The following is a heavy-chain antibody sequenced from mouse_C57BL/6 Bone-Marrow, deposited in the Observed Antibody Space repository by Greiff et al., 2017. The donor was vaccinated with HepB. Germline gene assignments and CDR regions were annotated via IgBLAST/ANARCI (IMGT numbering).Heavy chain of an antibody. J-gene: IGHJ3*01. Sequence: EVKLMESEGGLVQPGSSMKLSCTASGFTFSDYYMAWVRQVPEKGLEWVANINYDGSCTYYLDSLKSRFIISRDNAKNILYLQMSSLKSEDTATYYCARESYGSSPFAYWGQGTLVTVSA. D-gene: IGHD1-1*01. CDR1: GFTFSDYY. CDR3: ARESYGSSPFAY. CDR2: INYDGSCT. V-gene: IGHV5-16*01.